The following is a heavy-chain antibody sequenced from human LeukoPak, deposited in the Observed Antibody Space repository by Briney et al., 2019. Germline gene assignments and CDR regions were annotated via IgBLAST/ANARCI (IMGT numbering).Heavy chain of an antibody. J-gene: IGHJ5*02. V-gene: IGHV2-5*02. D-gene: IGHD1-26*01. CDR3: AHRRIVGATTPWFDP. CDR1: AFSLSTSGVG. CDR2: IYWDESK. Sequence: GPTPVNPTQLLPLTCTFSAFSLSTSGVGVGSLRQPPGKVLEWLALIYWDESKRYSPSLKSRLTITKDTYTYQVVLTMTNTDPIDTATYYCAHRRIVGATTPWFDPWGQGTLVTVSS.